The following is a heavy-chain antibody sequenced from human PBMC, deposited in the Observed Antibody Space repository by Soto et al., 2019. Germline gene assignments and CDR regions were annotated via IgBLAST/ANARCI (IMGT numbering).Heavy chain of an antibody. CDR2: MSYDGRDT. CDR3: AIVRVADSALDH. J-gene: IGHJ4*02. D-gene: IGHD3-10*02. Sequence: GGSLRLSGVWSEFIYSSNGMHWVRQTPGKGLEWVAFMSYDGRDTFYADSVKGRFTISRDNSKNTLFLHMSNLRDEDTAMYYCAIVRVADSALDHWGQGTLVTVSS. V-gene: IGHV3-30*02. CDR1: EFIYSSNG.